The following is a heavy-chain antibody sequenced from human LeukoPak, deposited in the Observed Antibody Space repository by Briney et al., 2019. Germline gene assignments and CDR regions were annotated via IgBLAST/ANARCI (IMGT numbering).Heavy chain of an antibody. J-gene: IGHJ5*02. V-gene: IGHV4-59*05. D-gene: IGHD1-1*01. CDR3: ARPVPSRLGWFDP. CDR2: IYYSGST. CDR1: GGSISSYY. Sequence: SETLSLTCTVSGGSISSYYWSWIRQPPGKGLEWVGSIYYSGSTYYNPSLKSRVSISVHTSKNQFSLKLRSVTAADTAVHYCARPVPSRLGWFDPWGQGTLVTVSS.